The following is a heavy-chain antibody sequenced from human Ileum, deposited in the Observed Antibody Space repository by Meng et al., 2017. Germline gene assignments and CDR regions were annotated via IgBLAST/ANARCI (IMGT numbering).Heavy chain of an antibody. CDR2: ISQESGRT. V-gene: IGHV4-4*02. CDR1: GDSLSSRDW. J-gene: IGHJ4*02. CDR3: VRNEGYSLGD. D-gene: IGHD2-21*01. Sequence: PLQASGPGLVKRSGSLSLTCAVSGDSLSSRDWWSWVRQPPGKGLEWIGEISQESGRTNYNPSLKSRVTISLDKSKIQFSLNLNSVTAADTAVYYCVRNEGYSLGDWGQGTLVTVSS.